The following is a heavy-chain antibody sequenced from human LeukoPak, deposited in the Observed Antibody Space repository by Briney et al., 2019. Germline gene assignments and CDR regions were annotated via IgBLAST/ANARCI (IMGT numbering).Heavy chain of an antibody. CDR2: IRYDGSNK. J-gene: IGHJ4*02. CDR1: GFTFSSYG. CDR3: AKDPTHYRVWDDYDSTVLSY. V-gene: IGHV3-30*02. D-gene: IGHD3-22*01. Sequence: GGSLRLSCAASGFTFSSYGMHWVRQAPGKGLEWVTFIRYDGSNKYYADSVKGRFTISRDNSKNTLYLRMNSLRAEDTAVYYCAKDPTHYRVWDDYDSTVLSYWGQGTLVTVSS.